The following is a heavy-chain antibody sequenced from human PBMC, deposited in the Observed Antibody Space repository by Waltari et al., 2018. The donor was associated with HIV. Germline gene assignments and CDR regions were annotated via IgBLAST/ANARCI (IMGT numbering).Heavy chain of an antibody. CDR2: IYPGDSYI. Sequence: ELQLVQSGAEVKRPGESLEISCQGSGYSSSTYWLASVRQLPGKGLEWMGIIYPGDSYIKYSLAFQGQVRISVDKSVSTVYLQWNFVKASDTAIYYCARLGGGHCTATSCPRPFDVWGQGTMVTVSS. D-gene: IGHD2-8*02. CDR1: GYSSSTYW. J-gene: IGHJ3*01. V-gene: IGHV5-51*01. CDR3: ARLGGGHCTATSCPRPFDV.